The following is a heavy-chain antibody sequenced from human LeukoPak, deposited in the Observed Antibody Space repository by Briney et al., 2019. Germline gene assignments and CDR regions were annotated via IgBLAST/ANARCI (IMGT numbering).Heavy chain of an antibody. V-gene: IGHV4-34*01. D-gene: IGHD3-22*01. Sequence: KPSETLSLTCAVYGGSFSGYYWSWIRQPPGKGLEWIGEINHSGSTNYNPSLKSRVTISVDTSKNQFSLKLNSVTAADTAVYYCASTTPYYDSSGYQGYYFDYWGQGTLVTVSS. J-gene: IGHJ4*02. CDR1: GGSFSGYY. CDR3: ASTTPYYDSSGYQGYYFDY. CDR2: INHSGST.